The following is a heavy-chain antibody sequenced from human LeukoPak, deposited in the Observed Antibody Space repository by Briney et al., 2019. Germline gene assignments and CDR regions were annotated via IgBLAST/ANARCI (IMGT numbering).Heavy chain of an antibody. CDR2: IIPIFGTA. D-gene: IGHD3-22*01. V-gene: IGHV1-69*05. CDR1: GGTFSSYA. CDR3: ARFWEVYDDSSGYFDY. J-gene: IGHJ4*02. Sequence: AASVKVSCKASGGTFSSYAISWVRQAPGQGLEWMGGIIPIFGTANYAQKFQGRVTITTDESTSTAYMELSSLRSEDTAVYYCARFWEVYDDSSGYFDYWGQGTLVTVSS.